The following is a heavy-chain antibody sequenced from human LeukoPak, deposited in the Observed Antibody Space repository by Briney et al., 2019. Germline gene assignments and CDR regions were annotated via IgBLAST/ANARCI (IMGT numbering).Heavy chain of an antibody. CDR3: ARVGGVQWELPEYYFDY. J-gene: IGHJ4*02. CDR2: INPNSGGT. Sequence: ASVKVSCKASGYTFTSYGISWVRQAPGQGLEWMGWINPNSGGTNYAQKFQGRVTMTKDMSTSTVYMELSSLRSEDTAVYYCARVGGVQWELPEYYFDYWGQGTLVTVSS. CDR1: GYTFTSYG. D-gene: IGHD1-26*01. V-gene: IGHV1-18*01.